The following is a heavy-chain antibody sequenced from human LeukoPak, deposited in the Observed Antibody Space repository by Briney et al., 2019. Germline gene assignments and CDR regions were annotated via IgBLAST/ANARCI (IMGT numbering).Heavy chain of an antibody. Sequence: SETLSLTCAVYGGSLSGYYWSWIRQPPGKGLEWIGEINHRGTTNYNPSLKSRVTMSEDTSKNQFSLKLSSVTAADTAVYYCARSQPVRSSSDLDYWGQGTLVTVSS. J-gene: IGHJ4*02. CDR2: INHRGTT. V-gene: IGHV4-34*01. CDR3: ARSQPVRSSSDLDY. CDR1: GGSLSGYY. D-gene: IGHD6-6*01.